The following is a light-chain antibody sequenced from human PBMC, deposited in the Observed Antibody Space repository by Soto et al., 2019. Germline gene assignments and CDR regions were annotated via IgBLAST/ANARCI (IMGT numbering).Light chain of an antibody. V-gene: IGLV2-14*03. Sequence: QSALTQPASVSGSPGQSITISCTGTSRDVGGYSYVSWYQQHPGKAPKLMIYDVNNRPSGVSDRFSGSKSGNTASLTISGLQAADESDYYCSSFTSYSTLVFGGGTKLTVL. CDR1: SRDVGGYSY. CDR3: SSFTSYSTLV. CDR2: DVN. J-gene: IGLJ2*01.